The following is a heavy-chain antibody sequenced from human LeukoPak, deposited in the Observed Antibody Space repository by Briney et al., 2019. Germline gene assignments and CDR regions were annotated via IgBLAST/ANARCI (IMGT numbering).Heavy chain of an antibody. J-gene: IGHJ4*02. V-gene: IGHV3-7*01. CDR3: ARATYYYDSTADY. CDR2: IKQDGSEK. CDR1: GFTFSSYW. D-gene: IGHD3-22*01. Sequence: PGGSLRLSCAASGFTFSSYWMSWVRQAPGKGLEWVANIKQDGSEKYYVDSVKGRFTISRDNAKNSLYLQMNSLRAEDTAVYYCARATYYYDSTADYWGQGTLVTVSS.